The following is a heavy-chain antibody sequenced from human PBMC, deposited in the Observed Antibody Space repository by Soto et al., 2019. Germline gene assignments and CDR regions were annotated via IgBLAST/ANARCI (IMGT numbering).Heavy chain of an antibody. CDR2: VSTSGRST. Sequence: PGGSLRLSCAASGFTFSSYLIHWVRQVPGKGLEAISAVSTSGRSTYYADSVKDRFTISRDNSKNTLFLQMGSLRPEDTAIYYCVKQAHGLDGVAFDYWGQGTQVTSPQ. CDR3: VKQAHGLDGVAFDY. CDR1: GFTFSSYL. J-gene: IGHJ4*02. V-gene: IGHV3-64D*06. D-gene: IGHD2-15*01.